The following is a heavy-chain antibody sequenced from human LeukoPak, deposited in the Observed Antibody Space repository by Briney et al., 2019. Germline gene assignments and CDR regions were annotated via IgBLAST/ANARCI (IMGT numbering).Heavy chain of an antibody. D-gene: IGHD2-2*01. V-gene: IGHV1-2*02. J-gene: IGHJ4*02. CDR1: GYTFTGYY. CDR2: INPNSGGT. Sequence: VKVSCKASGYTFTGYYMHWVRQAPGQGLEWMGWINPNSGGTNYAQKFQGRVTMTRDTSISTAYMELSRLRSDDTAVYYCARVDVYCSSASCYLSYWGQGTLVTVSS. CDR3: ARVDVYCSSASCYLSY.